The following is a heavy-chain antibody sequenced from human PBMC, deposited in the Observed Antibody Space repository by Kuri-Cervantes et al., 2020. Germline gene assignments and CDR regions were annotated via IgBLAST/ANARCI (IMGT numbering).Heavy chain of an antibody. CDR3: ARLSSIYDFWSGYNMDV. CDR1: GYTFTGYY. D-gene: IGHD3-3*01. V-gene: IGHV1-2*02. Sequence: ASVKVSCKASGYTFTGYYMHWVRQAPGQGLEWMGWINPNSGGTNYAQKFQGRVTMTRDTSISTAYMELSSLRSEDTAVYYCARLSSIYDFWSGYNMDVWGQGTTVTVSS. J-gene: IGHJ6*02. CDR2: INPNSGGT.